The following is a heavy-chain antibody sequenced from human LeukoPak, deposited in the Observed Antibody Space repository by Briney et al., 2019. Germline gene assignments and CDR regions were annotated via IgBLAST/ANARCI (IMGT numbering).Heavy chain of an antibody. CDR3: AKLGGGSGDLDY. Sequence: GGSLRLSCAASGFTFSSYGMHWVRQAPGKGLEWVAVISYDGSNKYYADSVKGRFTISRDNSKNTLYLQMNSLRAEETAVYYCAKLGGGSGDLDYWGQGTLVTVSS. D-gene: IGHD2-15*01. CDR2: ISYDGSNK. V-gene: IGHV3-30*18. J-gene: IGHJ4*02. CDR1: GFTFSSYG.